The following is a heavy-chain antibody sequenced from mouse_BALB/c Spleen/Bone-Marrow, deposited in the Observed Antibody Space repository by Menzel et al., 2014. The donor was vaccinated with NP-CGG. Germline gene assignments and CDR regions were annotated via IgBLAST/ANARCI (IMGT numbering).Heavy chain of an antibody. Sequence: VKLMESGPGLVAPSQSLSITCTVSGFSLTSYGVHWVRQPPGKGLGWLGVIWAGGSTNYNSALMSKLSISKDSSKSQVFLKMNSLQTDDTAMYYCARDENYYGNYGTMDYWGQGTSVAVSS. CDR3: ARDENYYGNYGTMDY. J-gene: IGHJ4*01. CDR1: GFSLTSYG. V-gene: IGHV2-9*02. D-gene: IGHD2-1*01. CDR2: IWAGGST.